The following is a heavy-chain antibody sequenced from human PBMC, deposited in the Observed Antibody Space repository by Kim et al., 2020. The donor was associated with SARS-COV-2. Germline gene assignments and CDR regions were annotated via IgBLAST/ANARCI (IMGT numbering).Heavy chain of an antibody. V-gene: IGHV1-2*02. D-gene: IGHD6-19*01. CDR3: ARDHSSGYAMDV. J-gene: IGHJ6*02. Sequence: TNYAQKFQGRVTMTRDTSITTAYMELSKLRSDDTAVYYCARDHSSGYAMDVWGQGTTVTVSS. CDR2: T.